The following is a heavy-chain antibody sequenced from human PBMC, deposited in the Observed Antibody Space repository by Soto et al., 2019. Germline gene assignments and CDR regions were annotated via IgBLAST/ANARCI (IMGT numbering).Heavy chain of an antibody. CDR3: AKGMEADNWNGVGYYYGMDV. Sequence: GGSLRLSCAASGFTFSSYAMSWVRQAPGKGLEWVSAISGSGGSTYYADSVKGRFTISRDNSKNTLYLQMNSLRAEDTAVYYCAKGMEADNWNGVGYYYGMDVWGQGTTVTVSS. D-gene: IGHD1-20*01. CDR2: ISGSGGST. CDR1: GFTFSSYA. J-gene: IGHJ6*02. V-gene: IGHV3-23*01.